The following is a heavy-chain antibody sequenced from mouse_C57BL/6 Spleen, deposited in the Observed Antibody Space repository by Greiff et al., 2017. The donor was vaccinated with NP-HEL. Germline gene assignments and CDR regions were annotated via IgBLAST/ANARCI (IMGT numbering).Heavy chain of an antibody. CDR1: GYTFTSYW. CDR2: IDPSDSYT. CDR3: ARRAGYCFDY. V-gene: IGHV1-50*01. J-gene: IGHJ2*01. Sequence: QVQLQQPGAELVKPGASVKLSCKASGYTFTSYWMQWVKQRPGQGLEWIGEIDPSDSYTNYNQKFKGKATLTVDTSSSTAYMQLSSLTSEDSAVYYCARRAGYCFDYWGQGTPLTVSS. D-gene: IGHD3-3*01.